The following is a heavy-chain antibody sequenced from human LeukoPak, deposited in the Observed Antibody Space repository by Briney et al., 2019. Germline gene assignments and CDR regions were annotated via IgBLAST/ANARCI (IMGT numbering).Heavy chain of an antibody. D-gene: IGHD3-22*01. CDR1: GFTFSSYA. CDR2: ISGSDGST. J-gene: IGHJ4*02. Sequence: GGSLRLSCAASGFTFSSYAMSWVRQAPGKGLEWVSAISGSDGSTYYADSLKGRFTISRDNSKNTLYLQMNSLRAEDTAVYYCAKSYDSSGYYPGPFGYWGQGTLVTVST. CDR3: AKSYDSSGYYPGPFGY. V-gene: IGHV3-23*01.